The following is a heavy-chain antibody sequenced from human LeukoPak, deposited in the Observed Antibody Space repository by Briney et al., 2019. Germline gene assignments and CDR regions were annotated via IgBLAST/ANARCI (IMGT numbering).Heavy chain of an antibody. CDR3: ARDYFDSSGYRHDVFDI. CDR1: GGSIGSYY. Sequence: SETLSLTCTVSGGSIGSYYWSWIRQPAGKGLEWIGPIYTSGTINYNPSLKSRITMSVDTSKNQFSLKLSSVTAADTAVYHCARDYFDSSGYRHDVFDIWGQGTMVTVSS. D-gene: IGHD3-22*01. V-gene: IGHV4-4*07. CDR2: IYTSGTI. J-gene: IGHJ3*02.